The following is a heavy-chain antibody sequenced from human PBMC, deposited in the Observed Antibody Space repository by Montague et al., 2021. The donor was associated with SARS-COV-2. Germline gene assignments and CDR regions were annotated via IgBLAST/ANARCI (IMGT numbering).Heavy chain of an antibody. CDR2: VSYDGDNK. CDR1: GFTFSHYA. Sequence: SLRLSCAASGFTFSHYAMNWVRQAPGKGLAWVAFVSYDGDNKFYAESVKGRFSIPRDKAKNTLNLEVHSLRPDDTAVYYCARGRGPETGYHFDYWGQGTLVTVSS. V-gene: IGHV3-30-3*01. CDR3: ARGRGPETGYHFDY. J-gene: IGHJ4*02. D-gene: IGHD3-9*01.